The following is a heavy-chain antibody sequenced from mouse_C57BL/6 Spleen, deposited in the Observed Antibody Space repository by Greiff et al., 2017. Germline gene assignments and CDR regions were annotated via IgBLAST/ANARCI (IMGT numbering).Heavy chain of an antibody. CDR1: GYTFTSYW. CDR3: ARDYSFDY. CDR2: FHPDSGST. Sequence: QVQLKQPGAELVKPGASVKLSCKASGYTFTSYWMHWVKQRPGQGLEWIGMFHPDSGSTNYNEKFKSKATLTVDKSSSTAYMQLSSLTSEDSAVYYCARDYSFDYWGQGTTLTVSS. V-gene: IGHV1-64*01. J-gene: IGHJ2*01.